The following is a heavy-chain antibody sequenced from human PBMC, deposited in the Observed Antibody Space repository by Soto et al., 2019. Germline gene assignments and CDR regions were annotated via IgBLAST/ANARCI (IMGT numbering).Heavy chain of an antibody. CDR2: ISSNGGGT. Sequence: EVQLVESGGGLVQPGGSLRLSCAASGFTFSYYAMHWVRQAPGKGLEYVSAISSNGGGTYYANSVKGRFTISRDNSKNTLYLQMGSLRAEDMAVYYCARDGYCSSTSCYSFDYWGQGTLVTVSS. CDR1: GFTFSYYA. V-gene: IGHV3-64*01. D-gene: IGHD2-2*01. CDR3: ARDGYCSSTSCYSFDY. J-gene: IGHJ4*02.